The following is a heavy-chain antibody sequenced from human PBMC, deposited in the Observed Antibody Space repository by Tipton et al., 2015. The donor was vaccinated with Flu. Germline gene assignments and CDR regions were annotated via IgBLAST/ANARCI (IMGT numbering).Heavy chain of an antibody. Sequence: TLSLTCTVSGGSVNSYFWSWIRQPPGKGLEWIGEINHRGRTNYNPSLRSRVTISIDTSKNQFSLTLISVTAADTAVYYCARLSYYDVDLKNFYFDYWGQGALVTVSS. CDR1: GGSVNSYF. V-gene: IGHV4-34*01. CDR3: ARLSYYDVDLKNFYFDY. CDR2: INHRGRT. D-gene: IGHD3-10*02. J-gene: IGHJ4*02.